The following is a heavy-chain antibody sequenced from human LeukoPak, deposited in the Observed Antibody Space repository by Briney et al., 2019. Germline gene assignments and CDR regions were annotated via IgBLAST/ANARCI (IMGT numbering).Heavy chain of an antibody. D-gene: IGHD3-22*01. CDR3: ASPPHYYDSSGYFGY. CDR1: GFTFSSYW. Sequence: GGSLRLSCAASGFTFSSYWMSWVRQAPGKGLEWVANIKQGGSEKYYVDSVKGRFTISRDNAKNSLYLQMNSLRAGDTAVYYCASPPHYYDSSGYFGYWGQGTLVTVSS. V-gene: IGHV3-7*01. CDR2: IKQGGSEK. J-gene: IGHJ4*02.